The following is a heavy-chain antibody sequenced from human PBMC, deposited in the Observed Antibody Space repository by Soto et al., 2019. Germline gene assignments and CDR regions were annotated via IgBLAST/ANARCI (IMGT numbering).Heavy chain of an antibody. CDR3: TTDPSNYSDSSGYYRGYFDY. J-gene: IGHJ4*02. Sequence: EVQLVESGGGLVKPGGSLRLSCAASGFTFSNAWMNWVRQAPGKGLEWVGRIKSKTDGGTTDYAAPVKGRFTISRDDSKNTLYLQMNSLKTEDTAVYYCTTDPSNYSDSSGYYRGYFDYWGQGTLVTVSS. V-gene: IGHV3-15*07. CDR1: GFTFSNAW. CDR2: IKSKTDGGTT. D-gene: IGHD3-22*01.